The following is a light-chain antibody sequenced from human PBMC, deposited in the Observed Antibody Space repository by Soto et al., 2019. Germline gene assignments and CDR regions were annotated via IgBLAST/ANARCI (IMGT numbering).Light chain of an antibody. Sequence: EVVLTQSPDTLSLSPGETATLSCRASQSLRATYVAWYQQRPGQAPRLLIYGASTRATGIPARFSGSGSGTEFTLTISSLQSEDFAVYYCHHYNNWPRTFGQGTKVDIK. CDR1: QSLRATY. CDR2: GAS. CDR3: HHYNNWPRT. V-gene: IGKV3-15*01. J-gene: IGKJ1*01.